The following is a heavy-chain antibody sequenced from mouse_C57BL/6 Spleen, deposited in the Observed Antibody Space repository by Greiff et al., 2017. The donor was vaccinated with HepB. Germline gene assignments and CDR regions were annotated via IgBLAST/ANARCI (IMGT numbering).Heavy chain of an antibody. CDR2: IYPSDSYT. D-gene: IGHD2-1*01. CDR3: ARSGYGNFDY. V-gene: IGHV1-59*01. J-gene: IGHJ2*01. CDR1: GYTFPSYW. Sequence: VQLQQPGAELVRPGTSVKLSCKASGYTFPSYWMPWVKQRPGQGLEWIGVIYPSDSYTNYNQKFKGKATLTVDTSSSTAYMQLSSLTSEDSAVYYCARSGYGNFDYWGQGTTLTVSS.